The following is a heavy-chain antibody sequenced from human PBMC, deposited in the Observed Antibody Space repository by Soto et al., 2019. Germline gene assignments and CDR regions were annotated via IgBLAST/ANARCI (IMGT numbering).Heavy chain of an antibody. CDR1: GFRFRDYW. D-gene: IGHD4-17*01. J-gene: IGHJ4*02. CDR3: ARVTTMGGY. Sequence: EVQLVESGGGLVQPGGSLRLSCAASGFRFRDYWMYWVRQPPGKGLEWVANIKQDGSEKYYADSVKGRFTISRDNARNSLFLQMDSLRAEDTAVYFCARVTTMGGYWGQGTLVTVSS. CDR2: IKQDGSEK. V-gene: IGHV3-7*01.